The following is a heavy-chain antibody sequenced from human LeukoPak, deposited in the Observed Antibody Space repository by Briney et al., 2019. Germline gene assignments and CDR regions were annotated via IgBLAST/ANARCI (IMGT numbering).Heavy chain of an antibody. Sequence: PGGSLRLSCAASGFTFSSYSMNWVRQAPGKGLEWVSYISSSSSTIYYADSVKGRFTISRDNAKNSLYLQMNSLRAEDTAVYYCARDRRGYSYGSAGSFDCWGQGTLVTVSS. CDR3: ARDRRGYSYGSAGSFDC. CDR1: GFTFSSYS. CDR2: ISSSSSTI. D-gene: IGHD5-18*01. J-gene: IGHJ4*02. V-gene: IGHV3-48*04.